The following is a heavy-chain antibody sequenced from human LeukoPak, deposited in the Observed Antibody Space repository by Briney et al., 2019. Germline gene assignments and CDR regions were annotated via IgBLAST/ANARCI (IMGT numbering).Heavy chain of an antibody. V-gene: IGHV3-53*05. CDR2: IYSGGST. J-gene: IGHJ4*01. D-gene: IGHD1-26*01. Sequence: GGSLRLSCAASGFTVSSNYMSWVRQAPGKGLEWVSVIYSGGSTYYADSAKGRFTISRDNSKNTLYLQMNSVRSEDTALYYCAKPSGSGVDYWGQGTRVTVSS. CDR1: GFTVSSNY. CDR3: AKPSGSGVDY.